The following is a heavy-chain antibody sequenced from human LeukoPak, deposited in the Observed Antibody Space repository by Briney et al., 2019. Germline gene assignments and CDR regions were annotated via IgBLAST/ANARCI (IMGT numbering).Heavy chain of an antibody. D-gene: IGHD2-8*01. Sequence: GGSLRLSCAGSGLTFSCYAMSWVRQAPGKGLEWVSAISDTGATTYDADSVKGRFTISRDNSRSTLYLQMNSLRAEDSALYYCAKDTSIGRYCTNGVCSPFDYWGQGTLVTVSS. V-gene: IGHV3-23*01. CDR3: AKDTSIGRYCTNGVCSPFDY. J-gene: IGHJ4*02. CDR1: GLTFSCYA. CDR2: ISDTGATT.